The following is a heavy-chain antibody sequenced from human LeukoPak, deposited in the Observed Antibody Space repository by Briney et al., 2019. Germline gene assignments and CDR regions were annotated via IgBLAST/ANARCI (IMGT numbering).Heavy chain of an antibody. Sequence: GGSLRLSCTASGFTFGDYAMSWIRQAPGKGLEWVGFIRSKAYGGTADYAASVKGRFTISRDDSKAIAYLQMNSLRAEDTAVYYCAKDSTVIPFDYWGQGTLVTVSS. J-gene: IGHJ4*02. CDR2: IRSKAYGGTA. D-gene: IGHD4-11*01. CDR1: GFTFGDYA. V-gene: IGHV3-49*03. CDR3: AKDSTVIPFDY.